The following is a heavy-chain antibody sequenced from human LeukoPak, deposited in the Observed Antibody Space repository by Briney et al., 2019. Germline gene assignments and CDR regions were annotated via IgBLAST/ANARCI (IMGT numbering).Heavy chain of an antibody. Sequence: PSETLSLTCTVSGGSISSYYWSWIRQPPGKGLEWIGYIYYSGSTNYNPSLKSRVTISVDTSKNQFSLKLSSVTAADTAVYYCARGRYCSSTSCYTRGAPYYYYYYGMDVWGQGTTVTVSS. J-gene: IGHJ6*02. D-gene: IGHD2-2*02. V-gene: IGHV4-59*12. CDR3: ARGRYCSSTSCYTRGAPYYYYYYGMDV. CDR1: GGSISSYY. CDR2: IYYSGST.